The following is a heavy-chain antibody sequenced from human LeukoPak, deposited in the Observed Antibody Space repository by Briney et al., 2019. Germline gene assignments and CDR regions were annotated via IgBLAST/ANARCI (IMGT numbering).Heavy chain of an antibody. CDR1: GFTFSSYE. D-gene: IGHD5-24*01. Sequence: GGSLRLSCAASGFTFSSYEMNWVRRAPGKGLEWVSYIGSSGGSRYYADSVKGRFTSSRDNAKNSLYLQMNSLRVEDTAVYYCAREDGDAFDIWGQGTMVSVSS. V-gene: IGHV3-48*03. J-gene: IGHJ3*02. CDR2: IGSSGGSR. CDR3: AREDGDAFDI.